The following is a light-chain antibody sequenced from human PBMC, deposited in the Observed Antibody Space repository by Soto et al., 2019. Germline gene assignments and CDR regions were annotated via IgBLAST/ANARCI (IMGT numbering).Light chain of an antibody. Sequence: QSALTQPASVSGSPGQSITISCSGTSSDVGGYKYVSWYQQHPGKAPKLMIYEVSNRPSGVSDRFSGSKSGNTASLTISGLQAEDEADYNCCSYTSSTPYVFGPGTKLTVL. CDR3: CSYTSSTPYV. J-gene: IGLJ1*01. CDR1: SSDVGGYKY. CDR2: EVS. V-gene: IGLV2-14*01.